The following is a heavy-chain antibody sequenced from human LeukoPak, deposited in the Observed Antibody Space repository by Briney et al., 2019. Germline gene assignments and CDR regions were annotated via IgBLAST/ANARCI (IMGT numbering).Heavy chain of an antibody. J-gene: IGHJ4*02. CDR2: INHSGST. CDR3: ASSTGITTFDY. V-gene: IGHV4-34*01. Sequence: SETLSLTCAVYGGSFSGYYWSWIRQPPGKGLEWIGEINHSGSTNYNPSFKSRVTISVDTSKNQFSLKLSSVTAADTAVYYCASSTGITTFDYWGQGTLVTVSS. CDR1: GGSFSGYY. D-gene: IGHD1-14*01.